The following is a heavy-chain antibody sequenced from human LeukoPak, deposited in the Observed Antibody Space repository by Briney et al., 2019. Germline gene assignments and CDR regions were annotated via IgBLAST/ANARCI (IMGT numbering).Heavy chain of an antibody. D-gene: IGHD3-16*01. CDR1: GFTFNNYW. CDR3: ARVMAASVWRSYGSYYYYYMDV. CDR2: IKEDGSEK. Sequence: GGSLRLSCAASGFTFNNYWMGWVRQAPGKGLEWVANIKEDGSEKNYVDSVKGRFTISRDNAKNSLYLQMSSLRAADTAVYYCARVMAASVWRSYGSYYYYYMDVWGKGTTVTVSS. J-gene: IGHJ6*03. V-gene: IGHV3-7*01.